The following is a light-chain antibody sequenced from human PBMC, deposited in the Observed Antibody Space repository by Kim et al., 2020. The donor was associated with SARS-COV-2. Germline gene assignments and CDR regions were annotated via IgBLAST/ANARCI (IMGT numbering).Light chain of an antibody. Sequence: ATINCKSSQSVLCSSNNKNYLAWYQQKPGQPPKLLIYWASTRESGVPDRFSGSGSGTDFTLTISSLQAEDVAVYYCQQYYSTPITFGQGTRLEIK. V-gene: IGKV4-1*01. CDR1: QSVLCSSNNKNY. J-gene: IGKJ5*01. CDR2: WAS. CDR3: QQYYSTPIT.